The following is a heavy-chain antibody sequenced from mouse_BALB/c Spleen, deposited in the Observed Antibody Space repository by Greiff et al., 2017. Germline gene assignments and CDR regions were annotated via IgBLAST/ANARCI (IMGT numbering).Heavy chain of an antibody. CDR3: ARGVTTAPYYFDD. V-gene: IGHV5-6-5*01. CDR1: GFTFSSYA. Sequence: EVQVVESGGGLVKPGGSLKLSCAASGFTFSSYAMSWVRQTPEKRLEWVASISSGGSTYYPDSVKGRFTISRDNARNILYLQMSSLRSEDTAMYYCARGVTTAPYYFDDWGQGTTLTVSS. D-gene: IGHD1-2*01. J-gene: IGHJ2*01. CDR2: ISSGGST.